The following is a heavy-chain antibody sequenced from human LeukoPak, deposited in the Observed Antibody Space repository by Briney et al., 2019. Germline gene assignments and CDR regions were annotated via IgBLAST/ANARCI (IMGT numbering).Heavy chain of an antibody. Sequence: SETLSLTCTVSGGSISSSPYYWGWIRQPPGKGLEWIGSISYSGSTYYNPSLKSRVTISVDTSKTQFSLKLSSVTAADTAVYYCARRHYSGQLVYWGQGTLVSVSS. CDR1: GGSISSSPYY. J-gene: IGHJ4*02. D-gene: IGHD6-19*01. CDR3: ARRHYSGQLVY. V-gene: IGHV4-39*01. CDR2: ISYSGST.